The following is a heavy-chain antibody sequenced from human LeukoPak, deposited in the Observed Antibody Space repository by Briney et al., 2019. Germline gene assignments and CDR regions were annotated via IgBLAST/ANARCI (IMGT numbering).Heavy chain of an antibody. V-gene: IGHV3-7*01. CDR1: GFAFSTYW. CDR3: ARGRYSYGYGMDV. J-gene: IGHJ6*02. CDR2: INQDGSAK. Sequence: GGSLRLSCAASGFAFSTYWMSWVRQAPGKGLEWVANINQDGSAKYYVDSVKGRFTISRDNAKNSLYLQMNSLRAEDTAVYYCARGRYSYGYGMDVWGQGTTVTVS. D-gene: IGHD5-18*01.